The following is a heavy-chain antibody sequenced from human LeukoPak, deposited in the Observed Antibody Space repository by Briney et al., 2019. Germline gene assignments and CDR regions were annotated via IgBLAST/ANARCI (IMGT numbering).Heavy chain of an antibody. J-gene: IGHJ4*02. CDR2: IIPIFGTA. D-gene: IGHD3-10*01. CDR1: GGTFSSYA. Sequence: SVKVSCKASGGTFSSYAIIWVRQAPGQGIEWMGGIIPIFGTANYAQKFQGRVTITTDESTSTAYMELSSLRSEDTAVYYCARSARYYYGSGSYYPPLYYFDYWGQGTLVTVSS. V-gene: IGHV1-69*05. CDR3: ARSARYYYGSGSYYPPLYYFDY.